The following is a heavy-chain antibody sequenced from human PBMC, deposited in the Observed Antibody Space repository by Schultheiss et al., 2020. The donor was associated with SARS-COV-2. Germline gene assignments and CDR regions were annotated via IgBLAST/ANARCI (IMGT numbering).Heavy chain of an antibody. CDR3: ARFSLYDSSGYYYRQPIYRTYYFDY. Sequence: SVKVSCKASEYAFTDNFIHWVRQAPGQGLEWMGRIIPIFGIANYAQKFQGRVTVTADKSTSTAYMELSSLRTEDTAVYYCARFSLYDSSGYYYRQPIYRTYYFDYWGQGTLVTVSS. CDR1: EYAFTDNF. CDR2: IIPIFGIA. V-gene: IGHV1-69*02. D-gene: IGHD3-22*01. J-gene: IGHJ4*02.